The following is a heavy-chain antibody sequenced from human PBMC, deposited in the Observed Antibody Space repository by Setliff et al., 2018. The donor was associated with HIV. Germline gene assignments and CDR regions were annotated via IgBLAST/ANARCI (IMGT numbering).Heavy chain of an antibody. D-gene: IGHD1-7*01. CDR1: GGSISSGGYY. V-gene: IGHV4-31*03. CDR2: IYYSGST. Sequence: SETLSLTCTVSGGSISSGGYYWSWIRQHPGKGLEWIGYIYYSGSTYYNPSLKSRVTISVDTSKSQFSLKLSSVTAADTAVYYCARNKYNWNYYYYYGMDVWGQGTTVTV. J-gene: IGHJ6*02. CDR3: ARNKYNWNYYYYYGMDV.